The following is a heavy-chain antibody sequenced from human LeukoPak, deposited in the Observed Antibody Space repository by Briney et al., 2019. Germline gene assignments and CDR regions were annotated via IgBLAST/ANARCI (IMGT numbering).Heavy chain of an antibody. D-gene: IGHD3-10*01. Sequence: GSLRLSCAASGFTFSSYGMHWVRQAPGKGLEWVAVISYDGSNKYYADSVKGRFTISRDNSKNTLYLQMDSLRAEDTAVYYCARDRSSYYYYYMDVWGKGTTVTVSS. CDR2: ISYDGSNK. CDR3: ARDRSSYYYYYMDV. CDR1: GFTFSSYG. J-gene: IGHJ6*03. V-gene: IGHV3-30*03.